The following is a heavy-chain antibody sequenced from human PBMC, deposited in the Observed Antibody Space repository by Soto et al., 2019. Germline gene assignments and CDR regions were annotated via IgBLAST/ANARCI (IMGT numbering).Heavy chain of an antibody. V-gene: IGHV1-3*01. CDR2: INAGNGHT. Sequence: ASVKVSCKASGYTFTSYAMHWVRQAPGQRLEWMGWINAGNGHTKYSQKFQGRVTITRDTSASTAYMELTSLRSEDTAVYYCARSSGFYYVDYWGQGTLVPSPQ. J-gene: IGHJ4*02. D-gene: IGHD3-22*01. CDR3: ARSSGFYYVDY. CDR1: GYTFTSYA.